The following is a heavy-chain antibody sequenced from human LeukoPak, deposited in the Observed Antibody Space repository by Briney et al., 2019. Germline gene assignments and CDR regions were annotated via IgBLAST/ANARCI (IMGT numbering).Heavy chain of an antibody. CDR1: GYSFTSYW. CDR2: IYPGDSDT. V-gene: IGHV5-51*01. J-gene: IGHJ5*02. Sequence: GESLKISCKGSGYSFTSYWIGWVRQMPGKGLEWMGIIYPGDSDTRYSPSFQGQVTISADKSISTAYQQWSSLKASDTAMYYCARHRGIQLWLYNWFDPWGQGTLVTVSS. CDR3: ARHRGIQLWLYNWFDP. D-gene: IGHD5-18*01.